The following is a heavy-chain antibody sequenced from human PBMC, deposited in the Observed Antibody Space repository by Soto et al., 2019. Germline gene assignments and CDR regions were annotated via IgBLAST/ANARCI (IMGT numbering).Heavy chain of an antibody. CDR2: INWNGGTK. CDR1: GFTSDDYA. D-gene: IGHD6-19*01. CDR3: ASEAVYYYGMDV. J-gene: IGHJ6*02. V-gene: IGHV3-9*02. Sequence: PGGSLRLSCVASGFTSDDYAMHWVRQGPGKGLEWVSGINWNGGTKGYADSVKGRFTISRNKANNSLHLQVNSLRAEDTAVYYCASEAVYYYGMDVWGLGTTVTVSS.